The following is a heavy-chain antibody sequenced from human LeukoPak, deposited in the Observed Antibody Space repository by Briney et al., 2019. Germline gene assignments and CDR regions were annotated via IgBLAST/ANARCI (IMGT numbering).Heavy chain of an antibody. D-gene: IGHD3-22*01. CDR3: AKRGVVIRVILVGFHKEAYYFDS. Sequence: GGSLRLSCAVSGITLSNYGMSWVRQAPGKGLEWVTGLSGSGGGTNYADSVKGRFTISRDNPKNTLYLQMNSLRAEDTAVYFCAKRGVVIRVILVGFHKEAYYFDSWGQGALLTVSS. V-gene: IGHV3-23*01. J-gene: IGHJ4*02. CDR1: GITLSNYG. CDR2: LSGSGGGT.